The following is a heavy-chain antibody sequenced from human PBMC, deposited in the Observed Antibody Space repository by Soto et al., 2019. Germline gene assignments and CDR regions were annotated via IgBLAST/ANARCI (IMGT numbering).Heavy chain of an antibody. J-gene: IGHJ3*02. CDR2: IYYSGST. CDR3: ARQIARRDAFDI. D-gene: IGHD6-6*01. V-gene: IGHV4-39*01. CDR1: GGSISSSSYY. Sequence: SETLSLTCTVSGGSISSSSYYWGWIRQPPGKGLEWIGSIYYSGSTYYNPSLKSRVTISVDTSKNQFSLKLSSVTAADTAVYYCARQIARRDAFDIWGQGTMVTVSS.